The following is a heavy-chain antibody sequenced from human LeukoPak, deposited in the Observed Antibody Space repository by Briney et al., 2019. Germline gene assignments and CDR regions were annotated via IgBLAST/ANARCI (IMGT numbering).Heavy chain of an antibody. Sequence: PSETLSLTCAVYGGSFSGYYWSWIRQPPGKGLECIGEINHSGSTNYNPSLKSRVTISVDTSKNQFSLKLSSVTAADTAVYYCARGLSSPRYYYDGSGYYRTYYYYYMDVWGKGTTVTVSS. CDR2: INHSGST. CDR3: ARGLSSPRYYYDGSGYYRTYYYYYMDV. J-gene: IGHJ6*03. CDR1: GGSFSGYY. V-gene: IGHV4-34*01. D-gene: IGHD3-22*01.